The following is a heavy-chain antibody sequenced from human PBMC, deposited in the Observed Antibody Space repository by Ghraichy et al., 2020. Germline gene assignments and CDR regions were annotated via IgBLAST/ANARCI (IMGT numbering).Heavy chain of an antibody. J-gene: IGHJ1*01. V-gene: IGHV4-34*01. Sequence: SPTLSLTCAVYGGSFIGYYWSWIRQPPGEGLACIGEINHSGSTNYNPSLKSRVTISVDTSTNQFSLKLSSVTAADTAVYYFARGGGVTMVRGVIRDQYFQHWGQGTLVTVAS. CDR3: ARGGGVTMVRGVIRDQYFQH. D-gene: IGHD3-10*01. CDR1: GGSFIGYY. CDR2: INHSGST.